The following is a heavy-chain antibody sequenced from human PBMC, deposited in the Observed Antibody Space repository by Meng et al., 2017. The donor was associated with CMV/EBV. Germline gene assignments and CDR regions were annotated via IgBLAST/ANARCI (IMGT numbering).Heavy chain of an antibody. CDR2: IYYSGST. CDR1: GGSVSSGSYF. Sequence: SETLSLTCTVSGGSVSSGSYFWSWIRQPPGKGLEWIGYIYYSGSTKYNPSLKSRVTISLDTSKNQFSLQLSSVTAADTAVYYCVREELGNWFDPWGQGSLVTVSS. J-gene: IGHJ5*02. V-gene: IGHV4-61*01. D-gene: IGHD3-16*01. CDR3: VREELGNWFDP.